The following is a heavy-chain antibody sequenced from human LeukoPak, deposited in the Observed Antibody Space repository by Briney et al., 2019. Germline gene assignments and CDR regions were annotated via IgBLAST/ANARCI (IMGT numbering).Heavy chain of an antibody. Sequence: GGSLRLSCAASGFTFDDFAMHWVRQAPGRGLEWVSLISWDGRTSFYSDSVKGRFTISRDNLKNSLYLQMTSLGVEDTAFYYCAKDSGFCSSANCDTGYFFYMDVWGKGTTVTVSS. CDR2: ISWDGRTS. J-gene: IGHJ6*03. CDR3: AKDSGFCSSANCDTGYFFYMDV. CDR1: GFTFDDFA. V-gene: IGHV3-43D*03. D-gene: IGHD2-15*01.